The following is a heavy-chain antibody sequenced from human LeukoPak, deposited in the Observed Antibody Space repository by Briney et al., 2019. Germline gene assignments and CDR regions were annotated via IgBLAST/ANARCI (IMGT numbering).Heavy chain of an antibody. CDR3: ARGSSRLSGYSSS. CDR1: GGSIGGYY. CDR2: IYYTGST. D-gene: IGHD5-18*01. J-gene: IGHJ4*02. Sequence: PSETLSLTCSVSGGSIGGYYWSWIRQPPGKGLEWIGYIYYTGSTNYNPSLKSRVSISVDTSKNQFSLNVSSVTAADTAVYYCARGSSRLSGYSSSWGQGTLVTVSS. V-gene: IGHV4-59*01.